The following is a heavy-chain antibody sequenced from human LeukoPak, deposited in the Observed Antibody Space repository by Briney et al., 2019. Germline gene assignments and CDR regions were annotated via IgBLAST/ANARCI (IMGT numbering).Heavy chain of an antibody. J-gene: IGHJ4*02. V-gene: IGHV3-48*02. CDR3: ARDSRFGKLLIPYFDY. D-gene: IGHD3-10*01. CDR2: ITSRSSSI. Sequence: GGSLRLSCAASGFTFSNYNMNWVRQAPGKGLEWVSYITSRSSSIYYADSVKGRFTISRDNAQNSLYLQMNSLRDEDTAVYCCARDSRFGKLLIPYFDYWGQGTLVTVSS. CDR1: GFTFSNYN.